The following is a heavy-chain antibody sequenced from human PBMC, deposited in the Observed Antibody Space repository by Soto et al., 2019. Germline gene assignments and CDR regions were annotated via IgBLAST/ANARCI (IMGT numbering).Heavy chain of an antibody. D-gene: IGHD3-3*01. J-gene: IGHJ4*02. V-gene: IGHV3-7*01. CDR2: IKQDGGEQ. CDR3: AREFWSGPFDY. CDR1: GFTFSSYW. Sequence: PGGSLRLSCAASGFTFSSYWMNWVRQAPGKGLEWVANIKQDGGEQYYVDSVKGRFTISRDNAKNSLYLQMNSLRSEDTAVYYCAREFWSGPFDYWGQGTLVTVSS.